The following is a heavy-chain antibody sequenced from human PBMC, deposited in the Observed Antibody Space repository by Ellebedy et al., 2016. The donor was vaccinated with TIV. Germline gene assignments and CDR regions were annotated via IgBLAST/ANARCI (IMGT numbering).Heavy chain of an antibody. Sequence: GESLKISXAASGFTFSSYWMHWVRQAPGKGLVWVSRINSDGSSTSYADSVKGRFTISRDNAKNTLYLQMNSLRAEDTAVYYCAREPLGYFDYWGQGTLVTVSS. V-gene: IGHV3-74*01. CDR2: INSDGSST. D-gene: IGHD3-16*01. CDR1: GFTFSSYW. CDR3: AREPLGYFDY. J-gene: IGHJ4*02.